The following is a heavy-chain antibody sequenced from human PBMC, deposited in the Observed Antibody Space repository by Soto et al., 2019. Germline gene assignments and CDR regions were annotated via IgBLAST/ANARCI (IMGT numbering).Heavy chain of an antibody. CDR1: GFTFGDYA. CDR3: TRNLRGYCTGFTCHRHDY. D-gene: IGHD2-8*02. J-gene: IGHJ4*02. V-gene: IGHV3-49*03. Sequence: GGSLRLSCTTSGFTFGDYAMTWFRQAPGKGLEWVSFIRNKAYGGTTEYAASVKGRFTLSREDSKSVAYLQMNSLKTEDTAVYYCTRNLRGYCTGFTCHRHDYWRQGTLVTVSS. CDR2: IRNKAYGGTT.